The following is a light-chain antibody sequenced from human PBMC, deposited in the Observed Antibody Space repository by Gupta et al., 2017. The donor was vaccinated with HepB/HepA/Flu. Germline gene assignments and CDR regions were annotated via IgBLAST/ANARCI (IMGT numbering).Light chain of an antibody. CDR2: SAS. V-gene: IGKV3-11*01. Sequence: EVVLAQSPVTLSLSPGERATLSCRASESIGSNLAWYQQKPGQAPRLLIYSASKRPTDIAPRFSGSGSGTDFTLTITSLEPEDFALYYWQQRSSWPPFAFGPGTKVDF. CDR3: QQRSSWPPFA. CDR1: ESIGSN. J-gene: IGKJ3*01.